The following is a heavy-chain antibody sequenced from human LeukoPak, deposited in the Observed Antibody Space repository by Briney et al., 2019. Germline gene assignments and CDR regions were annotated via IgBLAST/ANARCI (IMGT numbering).Heavy chain of an antibody. D-gene: IGHD1-1*01. J-gene: IGHJ4*02. CDR1: GFTFSSYS. V-gene: IGHV3-21*01. Sequence: GGSLRLSCAASGFTFSSYSMNWVRQAPGKGLGWVSSISSSSSYIYYADSVKSRFTISRDNAKNSLYLQMNSLRAEDTAVYYCARKRNGLDYWGQGTLVTVSS. CDR2: ISSSSSYI. CDR3: ARKRNGLDY.